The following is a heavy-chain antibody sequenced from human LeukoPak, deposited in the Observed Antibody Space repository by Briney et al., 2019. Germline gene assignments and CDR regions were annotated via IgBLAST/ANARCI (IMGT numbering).Heavy chain of an antibody. CDR2: IRSKAYGGTT. V-gene: IGHV3-49*04. Sequence: GGSLRLSCTASGFTFGDYAMSWVRQAPGKGQEWVGFIRSKAYGGTTEYAASVKGRFTISRDDSKSIAYLQMNSLKTEDTAVYYCTRDLMLGIAAASYFDYWGQGTLVTVSS. CDR1: GFTFGDYA. J-gene: IGHJ4*02. CDR3: TRDLMLGIAAASYFDY. D-gene: IGHD6-13*01.